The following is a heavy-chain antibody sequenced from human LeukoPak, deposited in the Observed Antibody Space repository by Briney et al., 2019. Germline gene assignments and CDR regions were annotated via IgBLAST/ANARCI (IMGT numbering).Heavy chain of an antibody. CDR3: AREGSGSSPRWFDP. CDR2: INHSGST. V-gene: IGHV4-34*01. D-gene: IGHD1-26*01. J-gene: IGHJ5*02. Sequence: SETLSLTCAVYGGSFSGYYWSWIRQPPGKGLEWIGEINHSGSTNYNPSLKSRVTISVDTSKNQFSLKLSSVTAADTAVYYCAREGSGSSPRWFDPWGQGTLVTVSS. CDR1: GGSFSGYY.